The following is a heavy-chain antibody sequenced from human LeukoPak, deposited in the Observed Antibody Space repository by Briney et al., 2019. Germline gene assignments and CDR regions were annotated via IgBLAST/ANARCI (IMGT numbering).Heavy chain of an antibody. CDR2: IYTSGST. CDR3: ARPDVNGGPHWYFDL. J-gene: IGHJ2*01. D-gene: IGHD2-8*01. CDR1: GGSISSGSYY. V-gene: IGHV4-61*02. Sequence: SQTLSLTCTVSGGSISSGSYYWSWIRQPAGKGLEWIGRIYTSGSTNYNPSLKSRVTISVDTSKNQFSLKLSSVTAADTAVYYCARPDVNGGPHWYFDLWGRGTLVTVSS.